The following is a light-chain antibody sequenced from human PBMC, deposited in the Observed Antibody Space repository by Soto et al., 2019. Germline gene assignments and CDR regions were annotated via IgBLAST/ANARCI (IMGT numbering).Light chain of an antibody. J-gene: IGKJ1*01. CDR2: EAS. V-gene: IGKV3-11*01. Sequence: EIVLTQSPATLSLSPGERATLSCRASQSVSSYLAWYQQKPGQAPRLLIYEASNRATGIPARFSGSGSGTDFTLTISRLEPEDFAVYYCQQYDRSPWTFGQGTKVDIK. CDR3: QQYDRSPWT. CDR1: QSVSSY.